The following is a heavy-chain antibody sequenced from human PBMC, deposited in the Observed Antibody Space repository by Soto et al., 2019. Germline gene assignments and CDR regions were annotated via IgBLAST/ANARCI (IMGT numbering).Heavy chain of an antibody. CDR2: IYHSGST. V-gene: IGHV4-30-2*01. D-gene: IGHD1-1*01. J-gene: IGHJ6*02. Sequence: SETLSLTCAVSGGSISSGGYSWSWIRQPPGKGLEWIGYIYHSGSTYYNPSLKSRVTISVDRSKNQFSLKLSSVTAADTAVYYCAREGGGTSPGRYGMDVWGQGTTVTVSS. CDR1: GGSISSGGYS. CDR3: AREGGGTSPGRYGMDV.